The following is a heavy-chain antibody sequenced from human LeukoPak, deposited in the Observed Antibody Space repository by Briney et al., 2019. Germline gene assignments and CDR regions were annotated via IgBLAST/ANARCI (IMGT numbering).Heavy chain of an antibody. V-gene: IGHV3-53*01. CDR1: GFTVSSNY. J-gene: IGHJ4*02. Sequence: GGSLRLSCAASGFTVSSNYMSWVRQAPGKGLEWVSVIYSGGSTYYADSVKGRFTISRDNSKNTLYLQMSSLRAEDTAVYYCARGGFIYDSSGPHFDYWGQGTLVTVSS. D-gene: IGHD3-22*01. CDR3: ARGGFIYDSSGPHFDY. CDR2: IYSGGST.